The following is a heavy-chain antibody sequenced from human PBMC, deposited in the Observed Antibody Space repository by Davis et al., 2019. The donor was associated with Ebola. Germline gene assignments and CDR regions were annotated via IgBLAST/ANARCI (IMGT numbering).Heavy chain of an antibody. D-gene: IGHD3-16*01. CDR1: GFNFSHYA. CDR2: ISGSGKTT. CDR3: AKDKGFWVPPDWFGP. J-gene: IGHJ5*02. Sequence: PGGSLRLSCAVSGFNFSHYAMSWVRQAPGKGLEWVACISGSGKTTYYADSVEGRFNISRDNSKNTLSLQMDSVRGEDTAVYYCAKDKGFWVPPDWFGPWGQGPRSPSPQ. V-gene: IGHV3-23*01.